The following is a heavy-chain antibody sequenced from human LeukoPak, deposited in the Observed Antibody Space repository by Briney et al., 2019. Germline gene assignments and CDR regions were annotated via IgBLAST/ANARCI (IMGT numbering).Heavy chain of an antibody. CDR3: ARDHNYAFDN. Sequence: GGSLRLSCPASGFPFIEYSMNWVRQVPGKGLEWISYIGIDSGNTKYADSVRGRFTISADKAKNSLYLQMNSLRVEDTAVYYCARDHNYAFDNWGQGTLVSVAS. D-gene: IGHD1-1*01. CDR2: IGIDSGNT. CDR1: GFPFIEYS. V-gene: IGHV3-48*01. J-gene: IGHJ4*02.